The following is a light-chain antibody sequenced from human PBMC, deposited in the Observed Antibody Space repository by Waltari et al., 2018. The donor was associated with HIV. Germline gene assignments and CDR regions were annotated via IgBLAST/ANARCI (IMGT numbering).Light chain of an antibody. V-gene: IGKV2-28*01. CDR3: MHGQQTPV. Sequence: DIAMIQSPDSLAVSPGASAYISCRPSQNLLHTNGHNYLDWYLQRPGQAPALLIYLGSQRASGVPDRIAGSGSGTSFILKINRVEAEDVGVYYCMHGQQTPVFGQGTKVEIK. CDR2: LGS. J-gene: IGKJ1*01. CDR1: QNLLHTNGHNY.